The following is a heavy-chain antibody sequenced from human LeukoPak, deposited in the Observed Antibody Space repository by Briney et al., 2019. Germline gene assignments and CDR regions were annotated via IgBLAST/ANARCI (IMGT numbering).Heavy chain of an antibody. J-gene: IGHJ5*02. CDR1: GYTFTGYY. D-gene: IGHD6-13*01. V-gene: IGHV1-2*02. CDR3: ATPSSSSWYGFDP. Sequence: ASVKVSCKTSGYTFTGYYIHWVRQAPGQGLEWMGWIDPNSGGTNYAQKFQGRVTMTGDTSISTAYMELSRLTSADTAVYRCATPSSSSWYGFDPWGQGTLVTVSS. CDR2: IDPNSGGT.